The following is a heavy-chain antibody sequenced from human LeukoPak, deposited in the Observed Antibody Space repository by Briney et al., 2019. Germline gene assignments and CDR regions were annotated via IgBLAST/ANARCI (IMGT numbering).Heavy chain of an antibody. D-gene: IGHD3-3*01. Sequence: GGSLRLSCAASGFTVSSNYMSWVRQAPGKGLEWVSVIYSGGSTYCADSVKGRFTISRDNSKNTLYLQMNSLRVEDTGVYYCAKGLRFLEWLPDFDYWGQGTLVTVSS. CDR3: AKGLRFLEWLPDFDY. V-gene: IGHV3-53*05. CDR2: IYSGGST. J-gene: IGHJ4*02. CDR1: GFTVSSNY.